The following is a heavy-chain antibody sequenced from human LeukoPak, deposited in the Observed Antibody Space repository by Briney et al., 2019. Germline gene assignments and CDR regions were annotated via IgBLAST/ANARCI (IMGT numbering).Heavy chain of an antibody. CDR1: GFTFSSYG. D-gene: IGHD3-10*01. CDR3: AKALIRTETEFGRGIFDC. CDR2: ISCDGSNK. Sequence: GRSLRLSCAASGFTFSSYGMHWVRQAPGKGLECVAVISCDGSNKYYADSVKGRFTISRDNSKNTLFLQMNSLRAEDTAVYYCAKALIRTETEFGRGIFDCWGQGTLVTVSS. V-gene: IGHV3-30*18. J-gene: IGHJ4*02.